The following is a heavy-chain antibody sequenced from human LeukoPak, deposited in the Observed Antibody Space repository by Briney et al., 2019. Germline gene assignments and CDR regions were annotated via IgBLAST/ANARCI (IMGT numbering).Heavy chain of an antibody. J-gene: IGHJ6*03. CDR2: ISSSSSYI. CDR3: ARVDSSSWYQWGYYYYMDV. V-gene: IGHV3-21*01. Sequence: GGSLRLSCAASGFTFSGYSMNWVRQAPGKGLEWVSSISSSSSYIYYADSVKGRFTISRDNAKNSLYLQMNSLRAEDTAVYYCARVDSSSWYQWGYYYYMDVWGKGTTVTVSS. D-gene: IGHD6-13*01. CDR1: GFTFSGYS.